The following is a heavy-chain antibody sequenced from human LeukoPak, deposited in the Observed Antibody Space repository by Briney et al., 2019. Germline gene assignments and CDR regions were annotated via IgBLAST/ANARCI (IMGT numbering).Heavy chain of an antibody. CDR3: GRLAVTRSYGMDV. J-gene: IGHJ6*02. Sequence: PSETLSLTCSLSGVSVSSGSFYWGWIRQPPGKRLEWIGYVYYSGSTNYNPSLKSRVTISVDTSKNQFSLKLSSVTAADTAVYYCGRLAVTRSYGMDVWGQGTTVTVSS. CDR2: VYYSGST. D-gene: IGHD4-23*01. CDR1: GVSVSSGSFY. V-gene: IGHV4-61*01.